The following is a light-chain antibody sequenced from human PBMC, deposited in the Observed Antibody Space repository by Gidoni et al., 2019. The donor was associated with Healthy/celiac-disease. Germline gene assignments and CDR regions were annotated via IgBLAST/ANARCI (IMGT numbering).Light chain of an antibody. CDR3: QQYGSSPPFT. CDR1: QSVSSSY. J-gene: IGKJ3*01. Sequence: EIVLTHSPATLSLSPGERATLPCRASQSVSSSYLPWYQQKPGQAPRPLIYGASSRATGIPDRCSGSGSGTEFTLTISRLEPEDVAVDYCQQYGSSPPFTFGPGTKVDIK. CDR2: GAS. V-gene: IGKV3-20*01.